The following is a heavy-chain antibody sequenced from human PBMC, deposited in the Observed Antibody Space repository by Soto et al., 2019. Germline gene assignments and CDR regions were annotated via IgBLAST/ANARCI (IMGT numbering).Heavy chain of an antibody. J-gene: IGHJ3*02. Sequence: SVKVSCKASGVTFSSYTISWVRQAPGQGLEWMGRIIPILGIANYAQKFQGRVTITADKSTSTAYMELSSLRSEDTAVYYCARPSYDPGARAAFDIWGQGTMVTVSS. CDR3: ARPSYDPGARAAFDI. D-gene: IGHD3-3*01. CDR2: IIPILGIA. CDR1: GVTFSSYT. V-gene: IGHV1-69*02.